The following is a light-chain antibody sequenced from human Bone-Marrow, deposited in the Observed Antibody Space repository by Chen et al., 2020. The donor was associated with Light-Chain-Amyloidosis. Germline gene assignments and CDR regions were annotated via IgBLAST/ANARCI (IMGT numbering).Light chain of an antibody. V-gene: IGKV3-11*01. CDR2: DAS. Sequence: EIVLTQSPATLSLSLGERATFSCRASQNVGTYLAWYQQKPGQAPRLLIYDASNRATGIPGRFSGSGSGTAFTLTISSLEPEDFAVYYCQQRSNWPPLTFGGGTKVEMK. CDR1: QNVGTY. J-gene: IGKJ4*01. CDR3: QQRSNWPPLT.